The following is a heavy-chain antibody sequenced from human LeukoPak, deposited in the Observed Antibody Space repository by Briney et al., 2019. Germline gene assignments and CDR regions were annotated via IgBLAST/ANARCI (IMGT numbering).Heavy chain of an antibody. Sequence: ASVKVSCKASGGTFSSYAISWVRQAPGQGLEWMGRIIPILGIANYAQKFQGRVTITADKSTSTAYMELSSLRSEDRAVYYCARASYCSGGSCRPHPYGMDVWGQGTTVTVSS. CDR2: IIPILGIA. V-gene: IGHV1-69*04. D-gene: IGHD2-15*01. J-gene: IGHJ6*02. CDR1: GGTFSSYA. CDR3: ARASYCSGGSCRPHPYGMDV.